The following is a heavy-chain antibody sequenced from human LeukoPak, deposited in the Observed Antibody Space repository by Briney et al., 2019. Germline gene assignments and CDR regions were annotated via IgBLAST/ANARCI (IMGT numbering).Heavy chain of an antibody. J-gene: IGHJ6*02. CDR3: ARDEWIQLWLPRLGYYYGMDV. CDR2: INAGNGNT. Sequence: ASVKVSCKASGYTFTSYAMHWVRQAPGQRLEWMGWINAGNGNTKHSQKFQGRVTITRDTSASTAYMELSSLRSEDTAVYYCARDEWIQLWLPRLGYYYGMDVWGQGTTVTVSS. D-gene: IGHD5-18*01. V-gene: IGHV1-3*01. CDR1: GYTFTSYA.